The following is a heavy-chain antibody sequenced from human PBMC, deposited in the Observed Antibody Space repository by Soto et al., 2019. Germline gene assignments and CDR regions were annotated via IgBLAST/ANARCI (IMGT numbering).Heavy chain of an antibody. CDR3: ARVGQSDFWYGYYYFFDY. CDR2: FDPEDGET. D-gene: IGHD3-3*01. CDR1: GYTLTELS. V-gene: IGHV1-24*01. J-gene: IGHJ4*02. Sequence: ASVKVSFKVSGYTLTELSMHWVRQAPGKGLEWMGGFDPEDGETIYAQKFQGRVTMTEDTSTDTAYMELSSLRSEDTAVYYCARVGQSDFWYGYYYFFDYWGQGTLVTVSS.